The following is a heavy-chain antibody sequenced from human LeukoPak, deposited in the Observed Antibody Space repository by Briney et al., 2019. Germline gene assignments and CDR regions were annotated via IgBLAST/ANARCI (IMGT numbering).Heavy chain of an antibody. Sequence: ASVKVSCKVSGYTLTELSMHWVRQAPGKGLEWMGGFDPEDGETIYAQKFQGRVTMTEDTSTDTAYMELSSLRSEDTAVYYYATDPSGDYVNYYYGMDVWGQGTTVTVS. CDR3: ATDPSGDYVNYYYGMDV. CDR2: FDPEDGET. CDR1: GYTLTELS. V-gene: IGHV1-24*01. D-gene: IGHD4-17*01. J-gene: IGHJ6*02.